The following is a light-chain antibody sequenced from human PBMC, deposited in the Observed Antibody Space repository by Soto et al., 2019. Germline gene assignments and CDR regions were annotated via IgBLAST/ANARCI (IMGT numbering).Light chain of an antibody. CDR2: DVS. Sequence: QSALTQPCSVSGSPGQSVAISCTGTSSDVGGYNYVSWYQQHPGQAPKLMIYDVSKRPSGVPDRFSGSKSANTASLTVSGLQAEDEADYYCCSYAGSYTFVFGGGTQLTVL. CDR3: CSYAGSYTFV. J-gene: IGLJ2*01. CDR1: SSDVGGYNY. V-gene: IGLV2-11*01.